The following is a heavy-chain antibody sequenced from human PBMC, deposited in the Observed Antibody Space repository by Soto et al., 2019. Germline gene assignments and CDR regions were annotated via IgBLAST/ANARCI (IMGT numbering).Heavy chain of an antibody. Sequence: QVQLVQSGAEVKKPGSSVKVSCKASGGTFSSYAISWVRQAPGQGLEWMGGIIPIFGTANYAQKFQGRVTITRVESTSTDYMELRHQRSEDTSVYYSAFTRWDYGDYLEYDYYGMDVWGQGTTVAVSS. D-gene: IGHD4-17*01. V-gene: IGHV1-69*05. J-gene: IGHJ6*02. CDR2: IIPIFGTA. CDR1: GGTFSSYA. CDR3: AFTRWDYGDYLEYDYYGMDV.